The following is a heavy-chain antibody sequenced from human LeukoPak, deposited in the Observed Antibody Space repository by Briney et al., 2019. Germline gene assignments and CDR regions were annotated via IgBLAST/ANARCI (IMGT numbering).Heavy chain of an antibody. D-gene: IGHD1-14*01. CDR2: FDPQDGET. CDR1: GYTLTELS. Sequence: GASVKVSCKVSGYTLTELSMHWVRQAPGKGLEWRGDFDPQDGETIYAQKFQGRVTMTEDTSTDTAYMELSSLRSEDTAVYYCATITWVDAFDIWGQGTMVTVSS. V-gene: IGHV1-24*01. CDR3: ATITWVDAFDI. J-gene: IGHJ3*02.